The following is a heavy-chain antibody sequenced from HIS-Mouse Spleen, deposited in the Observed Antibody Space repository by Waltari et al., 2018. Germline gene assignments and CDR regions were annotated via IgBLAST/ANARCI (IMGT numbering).Heavy chain of an antibody. CDR3: AREIPYSSSWYDWYFDL. Sequence: QLQLQESRPGLVKPSATLSLTCPLSGGSIISSSYYWGWIRQPPGKGLAWIGSIYYSGSTYYNPSLKSRVTISVDTSKNQFSLKLSSVTAADTAVYYCAREIPYSSSWYDWYFDLWGRGTLVTVSS. J-gene: IGHJ2*01. D-gene: IGHD6-13*01. CDR1: GGSIISSSYY. CDR2: IYYSGST. V-gene: IGHV4-39*07.